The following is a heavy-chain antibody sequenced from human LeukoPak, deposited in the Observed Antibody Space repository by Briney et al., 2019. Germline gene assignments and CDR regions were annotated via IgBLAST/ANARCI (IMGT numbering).Heavy chain of an antibody. CDR3: ARGKEWETIHYYYYMDV. D-gene: IGHD1-26*01. CDR2: IYTSGST. J-gene: IGHJ6*03. V-gene: IGHV4-61*02. CDR1: GGSISSGSYY. Sequence: SQTLSLTCTVSGGSISSGSYYWSWIRRPAGKGLEWIGRIYTSGSTNYNPSLTSRVTISPDTTKNKFSPQLTSVTPADMAVYYCARGKEWETIHYYYYMDVWGKGTTVTVSS.